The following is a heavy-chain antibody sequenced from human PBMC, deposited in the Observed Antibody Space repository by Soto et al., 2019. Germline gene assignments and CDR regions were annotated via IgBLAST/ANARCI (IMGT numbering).Heavy chain of an antibody. CDR3: AGGDYYDSSGPSD. V-gene: IGHV1-69*02. CDR1: GGTFSSYT. CDR2: IIPIVGIA. Sequence: QVQLVQSGAEVKKPGSSVKVSCKASGGTFSSYTINWVRQAPGQGLEWMGRIIPIVGIANYAQKFQGRVTMTADKSTSTAYMELSSLRSEDTAVYYCAGGDYYDSSGPSDWGQGSLVTVSS. D-gene: IGHD3-22*01. J-gene: IGHJ4*02.